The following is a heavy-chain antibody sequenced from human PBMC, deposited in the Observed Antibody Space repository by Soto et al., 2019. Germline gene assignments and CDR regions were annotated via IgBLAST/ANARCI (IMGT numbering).Heavy chain of an antibody. Sequence: SETLSLTCTVSGGSISSYYWSWIRQPPGKGLEWIGYIYYSGSTNYNPSLKSRVTISVDTSKNQFPLKLSSVTAADTAVYYCARDQGYSYGLVDPWGQGTLVTVSS. D-gene: IGHD5-18*01. CDR1: GGSISSYY. CDR2: IYYSGST. V-gene: IGHV4-59*12. J-gene: IGHJ5*02. CDR3: ARDQGYSYGLVDP.